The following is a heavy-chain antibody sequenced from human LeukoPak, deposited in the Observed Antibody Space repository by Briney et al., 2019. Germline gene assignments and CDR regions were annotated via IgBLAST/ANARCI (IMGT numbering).Heavy chain of an antibody. CDR3: ARLRYYSESNANNRFDY. CDR2: IIPIFGTA. J-gene: IGHJ4*02. D-gene: IGHD3-22*01. CDR1: GGTFSSYA. V-gene: IGHV1-69*13. Sequence: SVKVSCKASGGTFSSYAISWVRQAPGQGLEWMGGIIPIFGTANYAQKFQGRVTITADESTSTAYMELSSLRSEDTAVYYCARLRYYSESNANNRFDYWGQGTLVTVSS.